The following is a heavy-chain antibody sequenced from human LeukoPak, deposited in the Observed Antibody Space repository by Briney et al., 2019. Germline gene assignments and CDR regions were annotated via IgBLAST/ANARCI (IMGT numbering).Heavy chain of an antibody. CDR2: IYYSGST. V-gene: IGHV4-30-4*01. D-gene: IGHD2-2*02. J-gene: IGHJ4*02. CDR1: GCTISAGEYY. CDR3: ATVNQLLYTGDH. Sequence: SQTLSLTCTVSGCTISAGEYYRRWIRQPPWRGLEWIGYIYYSGSTYYHPSLKSRVTISVDTSNNQFSLKLSSVPAADTAGYCCATVNQLLYTGDHWGQRTPVTVST.